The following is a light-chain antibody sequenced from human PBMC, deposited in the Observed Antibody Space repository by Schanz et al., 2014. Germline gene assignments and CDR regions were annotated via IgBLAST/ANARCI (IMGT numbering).Light chain of an antibody. Sequence: DIQMPQSPSSLSASVGDRVTIACQASQDITKYVNWYQQKPGKAPKLLIYDASTLNTGVPSRFSGGGYGTDFTFTISSLQPEDFATYYCQQSYSTLLTFGGGTKVEIK. J-gene: IGKJ4*01. CDR1: QDITKY. CDR2: DAS. CDR3: QQSYSTLLT. V-gene: IGKV1-33*01.